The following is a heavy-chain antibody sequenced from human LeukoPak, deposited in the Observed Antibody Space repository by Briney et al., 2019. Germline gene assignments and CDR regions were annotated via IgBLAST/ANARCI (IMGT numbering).Heavy chain of an antibody. V-gene: IGHV3-74*01. CDR1: GFTFSSYW. D-gene: IGHD1-14*01. J-gene: IGHJ4*02. CDR2: ISEDGSST. CDR3: ARLITSPAYFDY. Sequence: PGGSLRLSCEASGFTFSSYWMHWVRQTPGKGLVWVSRISEDGSSTSYADSVKGRFTISRDNAKNSLYLQMNSLRAEDTAVYYCARLITSPAYFDYWGQGTLVTVSS.